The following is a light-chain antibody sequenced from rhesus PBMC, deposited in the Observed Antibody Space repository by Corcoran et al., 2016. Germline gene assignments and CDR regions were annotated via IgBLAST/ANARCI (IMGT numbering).Light chain of an antibody. J-gene: IGKJ4*01. Sequence: EIVMTQSPATLSLSPGERATLSCRASQSVSSSLAWYQQKPGQAPKHLIYGASSRATGIPDRFSGSGSGTEFTRTISSLEPEDVGVYYCQQDYSWPLTFGGGTKVELK. CDR3: QQDYSWPLT. V-gene: IGKV3-42*01. CDR2: GAS. CDR1: QSVSSS.